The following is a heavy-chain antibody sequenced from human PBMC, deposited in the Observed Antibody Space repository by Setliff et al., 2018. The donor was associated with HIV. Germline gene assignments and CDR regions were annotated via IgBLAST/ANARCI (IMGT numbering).Heavy chain of an antibody. V-gene: IGHV1-69*13. CDR2: IIPIFGTA. J-gene: IGHJ5*02. Sequence: SVKVSCKAYGGTFSNYGISWVRQAPGQGLEWMGGIIPIFGTANYAQKFQGRVTITADASTSTAYMELSSLSSEDTAVYYCARDQPTVYYTSWYDSGEYNWFDPWGQGTLVTVPQ. CDR1: GGTFSNYG. D-gene: IGHD6-13*01. CDR3: ARDQPTVYYTSWYDSGEYNWFDP.